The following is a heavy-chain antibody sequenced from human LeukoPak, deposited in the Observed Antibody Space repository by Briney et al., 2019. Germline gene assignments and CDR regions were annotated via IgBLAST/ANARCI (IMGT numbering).Heavy chain of an antibody. J-gene: IGHJ5*02. D-gene: IGHD6-13*01. CDR2: IKQDGSEK. CDR1: GFTFSSYW. CDR3: ARYWYSSSHRGNVDP. Sequence: GGSLRLSCAASGFTFSSYWMSWFRQAPGKGLEWVANIKQDGSEKYYVDSVKGRFTISRDNAKNSLYLQMNSLRAEDTAVYYCARYWYSSSHRGNVDPWGQGTLVTVSS. V-gene: IGHV3-7*01.